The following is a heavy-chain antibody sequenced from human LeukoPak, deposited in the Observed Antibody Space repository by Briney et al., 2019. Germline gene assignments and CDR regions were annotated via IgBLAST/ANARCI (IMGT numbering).Heavy chain of an antibody. J-gene: IGHJ4*02. Sequence: PSETLSLTCTVSGDSMTRGGYYWSWVRQHPGKGLEWVGFIYHSGTTFYDPSLESRATISVDTSRNQFSLKLTSVTAADTAVYYCARAVDYRNYFDYWGQGTLVTVSS. CDR3: ARAVDYRNYFDY. V-gene: IGHV4-31*03. CDR1: GDSMTRGGYY. D-gene: IGHD4-11*01. CDR2: IYHSGTT.